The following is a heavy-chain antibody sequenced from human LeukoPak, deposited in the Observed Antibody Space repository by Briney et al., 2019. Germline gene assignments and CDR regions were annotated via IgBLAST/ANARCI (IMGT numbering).Heavy chain of an antibody. J-gene: IGHJ4*02. CDR1: GGTFSSYT. CDR2: IIPILGIA. Sequence: SVKVSCKASGGTFSSYTISWVRQAPGQGLEWMGRIIPILGIANYAQKFQGRVTITADKSTSTAYMELSSLRSEDTAVYYCARGDSLTPYFDYWGQGTLVTVSS. CDR3: ARGDSLTPYFDY. D-gene: IGHD3-16*01. V-gene: IGHV1-69*02.